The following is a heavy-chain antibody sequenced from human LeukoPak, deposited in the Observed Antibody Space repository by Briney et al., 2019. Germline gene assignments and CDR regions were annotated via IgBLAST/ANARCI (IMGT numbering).Heavy chain of an antibody. CDR1: GYTFTSYD. Sequence: ASVKVSCKASGYTFTSYDINWVRQATGQGLERMGWMNPNSGNTGYAQKFQGRVTMTRNTSISTAYMELSSLRSEDTAVYYCARGALLHYYGSSGYDDYWGQGTLVTVSS. V-gene: IGHV1-8*01. CDR2: MNPNSGNT. D-gene: IGHD3-22*01. CDR3: ARGALLHYYGSSGYDDY. J-gene: IGHJ4*02.